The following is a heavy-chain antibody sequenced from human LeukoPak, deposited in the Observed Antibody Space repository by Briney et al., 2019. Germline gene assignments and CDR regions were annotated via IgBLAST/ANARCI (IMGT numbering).Heavy chain of an antibody. D-gene: IGHD6-19*01. CDR2: IYTSGSA. V-gene: IGHV4-4*07. J-gene: IGHJ4*02. Sequence: PSETLSLTCTVSGGSISSYYWSWIRQPAGKGLEWIGRIYTSGSANYNPSLKSRVTISVDKSKNQFSLKLSSVTAADTAVYYCARDHSSGFDYWGQGTLVTVSS. CDR1: GGSISSYY. CDR3: ARDHSSGFDY.